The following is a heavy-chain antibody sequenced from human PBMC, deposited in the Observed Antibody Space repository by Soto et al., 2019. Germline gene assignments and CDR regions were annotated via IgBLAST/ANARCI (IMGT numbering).Heavy chain of an antibody. Sequence: GGSLRLSCAASGFTFSSYSMNWVRQAPGKGLEWVSYISSSSSTIYYADSVKGRFTISRDNAKNSLYLQMSSLRDEDTAVYYCARDCCSTIFGVVIPDPNYYYYYGMDVWGQGTTVTVSS. V-gene: IGHV3-48*02. CDR1: GFTFSSYS. CDR2: ISSSSSTI. J-gene: IGHJ6*02. D-gene: IGHD3-3*01. CDR3: ARDCCSTIFGVVIPDPNYYYYYGMDV.